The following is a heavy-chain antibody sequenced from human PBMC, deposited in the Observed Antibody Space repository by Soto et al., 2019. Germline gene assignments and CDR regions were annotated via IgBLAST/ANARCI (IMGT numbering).Heavy chain of an antibody. D-gene: IGHD5-12*01. V-gene: IGHV1-8*01. Sequence: QVQLVQSGAEVKKPGASVKVSCKASGYTFTTYGINWMRQAPGQGLEWMGWMSPDNGDTVYAQKFQGRVTMTRDPSITTAYMDLSSLRSDDTAVYYCAREYTGFVKHYGMDVWGQGTTVTVS. CDR2: MSPDNGDT. J-gene: IGHJ6*02. CDR3: AREYTGFVKHYGMDV. CDR1: GYTFTTYG.